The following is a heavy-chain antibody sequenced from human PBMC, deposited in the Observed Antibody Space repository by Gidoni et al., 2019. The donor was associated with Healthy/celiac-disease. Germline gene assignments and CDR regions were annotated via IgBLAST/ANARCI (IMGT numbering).Heavy chain of an antibody. CDR1: GGSISSYY. Sequence: VKPSETLSLTCTVSGGSISSYYWSWIRQPPGKGLEWIGYIYYSGSTNYNPSLKSRVTISVDTSKNQFSLKLSSVTAADTAVYYCASAIARLDAFDIWGQGTMVTVSS. V-gene: IGHV4-59*01. J-gene: IGHJ3*02. CDR3: ASAIARLDAFDI. CDR2: IYYSGST. D-gene: IGHD6-6*01.